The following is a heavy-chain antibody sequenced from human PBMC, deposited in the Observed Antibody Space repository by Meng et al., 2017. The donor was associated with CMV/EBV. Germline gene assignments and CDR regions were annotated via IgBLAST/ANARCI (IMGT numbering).Heavy chain of an antibody. J-gene: IGHJ4*02. CDR1: GFTFSSFG. Sequence: GGSLRLSCAASGFTFSSFGMHWVRQAPGKGLEWVANIKQDGSEKYYVDSVKGRFTISRDNAKNSLYLQMNSLRAEDTAVYYCARGIAVAGTSADWGQGTLVTVSS. D-gene: IGHD6-19*01. CDR2: IKQDGSEK. CDR3: ARGIAVAGTSAD. V-gene: IGHV3-7*01.